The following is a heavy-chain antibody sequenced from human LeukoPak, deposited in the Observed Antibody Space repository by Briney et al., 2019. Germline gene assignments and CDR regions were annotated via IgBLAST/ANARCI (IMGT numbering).Heavy chain of an antibody. CDR2: INHSGST. V-gene: IGHV4-34*01. CDR3: ARRIMVRGVMDY. CDR1: GGSFSGYY. J-gene: IGHJ4*02. Sequence: PSETLSLTCAVYGGSFSGYYWSWIRQPPGKGLEWIGEINHSGSTNYNPSLKSRVTMSLETSKNQFSLKLSSVTAADTAVYYCARRIMVRGVMDYWGQGTLVTVSS. D-gene: IGHD3-10*01.